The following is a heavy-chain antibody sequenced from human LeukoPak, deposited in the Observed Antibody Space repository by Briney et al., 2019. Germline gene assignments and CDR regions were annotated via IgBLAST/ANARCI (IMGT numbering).Heavy chain of an antibody. CDR2: IYYSGTT. J-gene: IGHJ5*02. CDR3: ASSDGFGGWFDP. V-gene: IGHV4-39*07. CDR1: GGSVSSSPYY. Sequence: SETLSLTCTVSGGSVSSSPYYWGWIRQPPGKGLEWIGSIYYSGTTHYNPSLESRVTISVDTSKNQFSLKLSSVTAADTAVYYCASSDGFGGWFDPWGQGTLVTVSS. D-gene: IGHD3-16*01.